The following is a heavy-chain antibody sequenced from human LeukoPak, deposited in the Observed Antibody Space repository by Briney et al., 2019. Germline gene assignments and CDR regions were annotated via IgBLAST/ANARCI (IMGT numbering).Heavy chain of an antibody. J-gene: IGHJ4*02. CDR1: GFTLRDFS. CDR2: ISPRSDII. CDR3: VRDHDWAFDY. V-gene: IGHV3-48*01. D-gene: IGHD3-9*01. Sequence: PGGSLRLSCTASGFTLRDFSMNWVRQAPEKGLELVSHISPRSDIISYADSVKGRFTISRDNAKNSLYLQMNSLRGEDMAVYYCVRDHDWAFDYWGQGTLVPVSS.